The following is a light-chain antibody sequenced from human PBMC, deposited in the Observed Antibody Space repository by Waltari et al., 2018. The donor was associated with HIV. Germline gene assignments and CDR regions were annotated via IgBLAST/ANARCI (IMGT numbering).Light chain of an antibody. Sequence: DIQMTQSPSSLSASVGDRVTISCQASQSIGRRLTWYQHKPVKAPKLLIYDASTLRIGVASIFSASVSGTEFTLIISSLQGEDIATYYCQKSDNTPYTFGQGTKLEIK. CDR3: QKSDNTPYT. J-gene: IGKJ2*01. CDR1: QSIGRR. CDR2: DAS. V-gene: IGKV1-39*01.